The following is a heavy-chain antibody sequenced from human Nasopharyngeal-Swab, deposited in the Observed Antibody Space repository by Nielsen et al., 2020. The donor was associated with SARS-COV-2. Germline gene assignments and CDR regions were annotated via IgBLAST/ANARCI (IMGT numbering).Heavy chain of an antibody. J-gene: IGHJ4*02. V-gene: IGHV3-30-3*01. CDR3: ASTPLDSSGYYYAFHY. Sequence: GSLKISCAASGFTFSRYTMHWVRQAPGKGLEWVAVILYDGSNKYYADSVKGRFTISRDISKNTLYLQMNSLRAEDTAVFYCASTPLDSSGYYYAFHYWGRGTLVTVSS. CDR1: GFTFSRYT. CDR2: ILYDGSNK. D-gene: IGHD3-22*01.